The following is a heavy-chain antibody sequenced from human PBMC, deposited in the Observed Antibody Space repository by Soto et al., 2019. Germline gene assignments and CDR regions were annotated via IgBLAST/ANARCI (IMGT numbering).Heavy chain of an antibody. CDR1: GGIFGSNA. CDR2: IIPMFRTP. V-gene: IGHV1-69*06. Sequence: QVQLVQSGAEVKKPGSSVKVSCKSSGGIFGSNAISWVRQAPGQGLEWMGGIIPMFRTPNYAQKFQGRVTITADKSTSTAYMELNCLRSEDTAVYFCARDGVDTPMIYWGQGTLLTVSS. D-gene: IGHD5-18*01. CDR3: ARDGVDTPMIY. J-gene: IGHJ4*02.